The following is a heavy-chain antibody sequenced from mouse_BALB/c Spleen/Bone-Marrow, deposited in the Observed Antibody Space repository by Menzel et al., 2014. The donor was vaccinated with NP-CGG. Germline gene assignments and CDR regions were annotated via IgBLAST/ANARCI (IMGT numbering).Heavy chain of an antibody. CDR3: ARDENYYGNYGTMDY. V-gene: IGHV2-9*02. Sequence: VQLQQSGPGLVAPSQSLSITCTVSGFSLTSYGVHWVRQPPGKGLEWLGVIWAGGSTNYNSALMSGLSISKDSSKSQVFLKMNSLQTDDTAMYYCARDENYYGNYGTMDYWGQGTSVTVSS. D-gene: IGHD2-1*01. CDR1: GFSLTSYG. J-gene: IGHJ4*01. CDR2: IWAGGST.